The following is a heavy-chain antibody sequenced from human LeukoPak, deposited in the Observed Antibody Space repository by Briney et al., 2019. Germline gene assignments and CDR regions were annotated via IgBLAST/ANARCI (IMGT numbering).Heavy chain of an antibody. CDR2: IYYSGSS. V-gene: IGHV4-39*01. CDR1: GGSISSSRYY. J-gene: IGHJ4*02. Sequence: SETLSLTCTVSGGSISSSRYYWGWIRQPPGKGLEWIGSIYYSGSSYYNPSLKSRVTLSVDTSKSQFSLKLSSVTAADTAVYYCARQLLRGYFDYWGQGTLVTVSS. D-gene: IGHD1-26*01. CDR3: ARQLLRGYFDY.